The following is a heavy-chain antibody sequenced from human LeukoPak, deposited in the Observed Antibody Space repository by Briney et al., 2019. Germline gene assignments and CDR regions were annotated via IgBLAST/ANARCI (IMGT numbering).Heavy chain of an antibody. J-gene: IGHJ5*02. D-gene: IGHD6-13*01. CDR2: IWYDGSNK. Sequence: PGGSLRLSCAASGFTFSSYGMHWVRQAPGKGLEWVAVIWYDGSNKYCADSVKGRFTISRDNSKNTLYLQMNSLRAEDTAVYYCAREQQLPTGSWFDPWGQGTLVTVSS. CDR3: AREQQLPTGSWFDP. CDR1: GFTFSSYG. V-gene: IGHV3-33*01.